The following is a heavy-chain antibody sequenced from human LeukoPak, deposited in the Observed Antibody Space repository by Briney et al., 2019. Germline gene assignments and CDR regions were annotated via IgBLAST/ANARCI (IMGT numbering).Heavy chain of an antibody. CDR1: GGTFSSYA. Sequence: SVKVSCKASGGTFSSYAISWVRQAPGQGLEWMGGIIPIFGTANYAQKFQGRVTITTDESTSTAYMELSSLRSKDTAVYYCARGIQLWYNWFDPWGQGTLVTVSS. D-gene: IGHD5-18*01. CDR3: ARGIQLWYNWFDP. CDR2: IIPIFGTA. V-gene: IGHV1-69*05. J-gene: IGHJ5*02.